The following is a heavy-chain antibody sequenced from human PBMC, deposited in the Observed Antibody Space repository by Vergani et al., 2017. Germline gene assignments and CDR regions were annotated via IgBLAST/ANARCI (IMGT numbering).Heavy chain of an antibody. CDR3: ARASQQLVLWYFDY. CDR2: IVVGSGNT. J-gene: IGHJ4*02. D-gene: IGHD6-6*01. CDR1: GFTFTSSA. Sequence: QMQLVQSGPEVKKPGTSVKVSCKASGFTFTSSAMQWVRQARGQRLEWIGWIVVGSGNTNYAQKFQGRVTITADESTSTAYMELSSLRSEDTAVYYCARASQQLVLWYFDYWGQGTLVTVSS. V-gene: IGHV1-58*02.